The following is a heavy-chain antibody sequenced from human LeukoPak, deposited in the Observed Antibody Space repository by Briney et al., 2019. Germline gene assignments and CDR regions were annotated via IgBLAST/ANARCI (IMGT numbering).Heavy chain of an antibody. CDR1: GGSISSYY. D-gene: IGHD2-8*01. CDR2: IYYSGST. CDR3: ARENGAFSPFGY. V-gene: IGHV4-59*01. J-gene: IGHJ4*02. Sequence: SETLSLTCTVSGGSISSYYWSWIRQPPGKGLEWIGYIYYSGSTNYNPSLKSRVTISVDTSKNQFSLKLSSVTAADTAVYYCARENGAFSPFGYWGQGTLVTVLS.